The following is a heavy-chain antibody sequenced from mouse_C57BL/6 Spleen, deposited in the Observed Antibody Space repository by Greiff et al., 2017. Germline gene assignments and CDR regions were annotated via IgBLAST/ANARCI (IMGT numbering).Heavy chain of an antibody. Sequence: EVQLQQSGPELVKPGASVKISCKASGYTFTDYYMNWVKQSHGKSLEWIGDINPNNGGTSYNQKFKGKATLTVDKSSSTAYMELRSLTSEDSAVYYCARLYYINMDYWGQGTSVTVSS. V-gene: IGHV1-26*01. CDR2: INPNNGGT. D-gene: IGHD2-5*01. CDR1: GYTFTDYY. CDR3: ARLYYINMDY. J-gene: IGHJ4*01.